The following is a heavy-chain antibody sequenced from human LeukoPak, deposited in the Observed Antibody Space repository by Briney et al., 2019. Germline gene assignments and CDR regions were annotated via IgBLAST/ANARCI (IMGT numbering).Heavy chain of an antibody. CDR2: IIPIFGTA. CDR3: ARDQGYSSGWYMFDY. D-gene: IGHD6-19*01. J-gene: IGHJ4*02. CDR1: GGTFSSYA. V-gene: IGHV1-69*05. Sequence: SVKLSCKASGGTFSSYAISWVRQAPGQGLEWMGGIIPIFGTANYAQKLQGRVTMTTDTSTSTAYMELRSLRSDDTAVYYCARDQGYSSGWYMFDYWGQGTLVTVSS.